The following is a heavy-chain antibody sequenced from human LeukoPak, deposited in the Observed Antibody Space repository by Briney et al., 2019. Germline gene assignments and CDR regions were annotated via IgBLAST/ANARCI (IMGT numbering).Heavy chain of an antibody. CDR1: GYTFTSYY. V-gene: IGHV1-46*01. Sequence: GASVKVSCKASGYTFTSYYMHWVRQAPGQGLEWMGIINPSGGSTSYAQKFQGRVTMTRDTSTSTVYMELSSLRSEDTAVYYCARDRGDQWEPDAFDIWGQGTMVTVSS. CDR2: INPSGGST. J-gene: IGHJ3*02. D-gene: IGHD1-26*01. CDR3: ARDRGDQWEPDAFDI.